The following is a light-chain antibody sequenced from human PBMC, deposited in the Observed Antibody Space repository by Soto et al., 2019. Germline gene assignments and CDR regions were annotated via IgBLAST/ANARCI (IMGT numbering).Light chain of an antibody. CDR1: SSDVGGYNY. J-gene: IGLJ1*01. CDR2: DVT. CDR3: SSYRSSSTLGV. V-gene: IGLV2-14*01. Sequence: QSALTQPASVSGSPGQSITISCTGTSSDVGGYNYVSWYQQHPGKAPKVIIYDVTNRPSGVSNRFSDSKSDNTASLTISGLHAEHEADYYCSSYRSSSTLGVFGTGTKVTLL.